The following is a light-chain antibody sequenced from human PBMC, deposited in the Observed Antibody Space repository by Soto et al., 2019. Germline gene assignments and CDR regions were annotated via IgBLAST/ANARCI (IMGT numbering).Light chain of an antibody. CDR2: DAS. V-gene: IGKV3-11*01. J-gene: IGKJ3*01. CDR3: QQRSNWPFT. Sequence: EIVLTQSPATLSLSPGERATLSCRASQSVSSYLAWYQQKPGQAPRLLIYDASNRATGIPARFSGSGSGTDFPLTISSLEPEYFAVYYCQQRSNWPFTFGPGTNVDIK. CDR1: QSVSSY.